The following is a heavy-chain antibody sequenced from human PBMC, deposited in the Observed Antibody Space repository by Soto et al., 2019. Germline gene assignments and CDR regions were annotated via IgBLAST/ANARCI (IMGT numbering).Heavy chain of an antibody. V-gene: IGHV6-1*01. CDR1: GDSVSSNSAA. Sequence: SQTLSLSCAISGDSVSSNSAAWNWFWQSPSRGLEWLGRTYYRSKWYNDYAVSVKSRITINRDTSKNQLSLQLNSVTPEDTAVYNGARDGVVAGPNDDSNGMDVWGQGRMVTGCS. CDR3: ARDGVVAGPNDDSNGMDV. D-gene: IGHD6-19*01. CDR2: TYYRSKWYN. J-gene: IGHJ6*02.